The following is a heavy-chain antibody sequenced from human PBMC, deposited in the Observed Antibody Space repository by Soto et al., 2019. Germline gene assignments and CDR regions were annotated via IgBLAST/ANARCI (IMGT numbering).Heavy chain of an antibody. CDR3: SRVDPGETAPFDH. CDR1: GYIFTSYY. V-gene: IGHV1-46*03. CDR2: INPFDGSR. J-gene: IGHJ4*02. Sequence: GASVKVSCKASGYIFTSYYIHWVRQAPGQGLEWMGWINPFDGSRMFAQSFQGRVTMTRDTSTSTVYMEVSSLRSEDTAVYYCSRVDPGETAPFDHWGQGTLVTVSS. D-gene: IGHD2-21*02.